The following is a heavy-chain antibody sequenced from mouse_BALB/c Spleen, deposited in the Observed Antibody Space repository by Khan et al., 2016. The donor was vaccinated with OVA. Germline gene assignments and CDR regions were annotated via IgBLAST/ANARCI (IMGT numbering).Heavy chain of an antibody. V-gene: IGHV3-1*02. CDR2: IHYSGSI. D-gene: IGHD1-1*02. CDR1: GYSITSGYI. J-gene: IGHJ4*01. CDR3: ARRWYRFVEDVIDY. Sequence: EVQLQESGADLVQPSESLSLTCTVTGYSITSGYIWHWIRQFPGNKLEWMGYIHYSGSINYNPSVKSRFTIPRDTSKNQLFLQLNSVTTEDTATYYCARRWYRFVEDVIDYWGQGTPVTVSS.